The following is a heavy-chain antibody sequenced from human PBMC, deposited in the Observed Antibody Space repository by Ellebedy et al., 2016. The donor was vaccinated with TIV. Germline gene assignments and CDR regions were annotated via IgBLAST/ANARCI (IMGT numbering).Heavy chain of an antibody. CDR1: GGSISSSSYY. CDR3: AREGSASDY. Sequence: SETLSLTXTVSGGSISSSSYYWGWIRQPPGKGLEWIGSIYYSGSTYYNPSLKSRVTISVDTSKNQFSLKLSSVTAADTAVYYCAREGSASDYWGQGTLVTVSS. CDR2: IYYSGST. J-gene: IGHJ4*02. V-gene: IGHV4-39*07.